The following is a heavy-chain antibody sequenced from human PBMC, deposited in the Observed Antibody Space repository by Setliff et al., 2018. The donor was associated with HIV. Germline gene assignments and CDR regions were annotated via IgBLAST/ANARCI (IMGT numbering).Heavy chain of an antibody. CDR2: IDHSGST. V-gene: IGHV4-34*01. Sequence: SETLSLTCTVSGGSMNSHYWSWIRQSPGKGLEWIGEIDHSGSTDENPSLKSRVTISVDTSKNQFSLKLSSVSAADTAVYYCARVVGSVVRKLDYWGQGTLVTVSS. J-gene: IGHJ4*02. D-gene: IGHD1-1*01. CDR3: ARVVGSVVRKLDY. CDR1: GGSMNSHY.